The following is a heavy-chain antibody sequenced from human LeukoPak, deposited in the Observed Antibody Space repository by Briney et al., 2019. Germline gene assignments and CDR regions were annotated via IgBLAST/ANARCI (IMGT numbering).Heavy chain of an antibody. J-gene: IGHJ6*03. D-gene: IGHD1-26*01. CDR1: GGSISSYY. CDR3: ARDDASETSDQARGGRTSPYYYYIDV. CDR2: IYTSGST. V-gene: IGHV4-4*07. Sequence: SETLSLTCTVSGGSISSYYWSWIRQPAGKGLEWIGRIYTSGSTNYNPSLKSRVTMSVDTSKNQFSLKLSSVTAADTAVYYCARDDASETSDQARGGRTSPYYYYIDVWGKETTVTVSS.